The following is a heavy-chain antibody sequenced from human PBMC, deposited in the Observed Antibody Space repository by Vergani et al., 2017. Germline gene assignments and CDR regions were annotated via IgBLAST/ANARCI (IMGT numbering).Heavy chain of an antibody. D-gene: IGHD1-26*01. V-gene: IGHV3-23*01. J-gene: IGHJ4*02. CDR1: GFTFSTYA. Sequence: EVQLLESGGSLKQPGGSVRLSCAASGFTFSTYAMHWVRQAPGKGLEWVSALTGGGGSTYYADSFKGRFIISRDNSRDTLYLQMNSLRPEHTATYSCVNDSGSYENFFDSWGQGTLVTVSS. CDR2: LTGGGGST. CDR3: VNDSGSYENFFDS.